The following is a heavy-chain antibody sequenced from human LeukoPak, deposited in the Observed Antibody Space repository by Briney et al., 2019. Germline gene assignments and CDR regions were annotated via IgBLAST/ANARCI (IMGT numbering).Heavy chain of an antibody. CDR2: IYHNGGT. D-gene: IGHD2-2*01. CDR3: ASARVVPTAMFH. V-gene: IGHV4-4*09. Sequence: SETLSLTCTVSGGSIINYYWTWIRQPPGKGLEWIGSIYHNGGTNYNPSLESRVTMSVDTSKNQFFLKLSSVTAADTAVYYCASARVVPTAMFHWGQGTLVTVSS. J-gene: IGHJ4*02. CDR1: GGSIINYY.